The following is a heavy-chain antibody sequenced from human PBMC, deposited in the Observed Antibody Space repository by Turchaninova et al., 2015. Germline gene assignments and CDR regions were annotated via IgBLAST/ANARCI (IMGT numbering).Heavy chain of an antibody. D-gene: IGHD3-16*01. CDR2: INHGGST. CDR3: ARHSAQWSWGSGDFDA. Sequence: QVQLQESGPGLVKPSETLFLMCGVSGYSISIGYYWGWIRQFPGKGLDWIGSINHGGSTHFNPALKSRLSLSVDTSNNQFSLRLSSVTAADTAMYYCARHSAQWSWGSGDFDAWGQGTLVTVSS. V-gene: IGHV4-38-2*01. CDR1: GYSISIGYY. J-gene: IGHJ4*02.